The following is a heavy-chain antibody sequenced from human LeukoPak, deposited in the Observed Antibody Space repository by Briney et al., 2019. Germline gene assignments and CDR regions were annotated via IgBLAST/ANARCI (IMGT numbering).Heavy chain of an antibody. CDR1: GFTFSNAW. D-gene: IGHD3-10*01. CDR3: ARGSDGSGSYYTHYYYGMDV. Sequence: GGSLRLSSAASGFTFSNAWMSWVRQAPGKGLEWVSSISSSSSYIYYADSVKGRFTISRDNAKNSLYLQMNSLRAEDTAVYYCARGSDGSGSYYTHYYYGMDVWGQGTTVTVSS. CDR2: ISSSSSYI. J-gene: IGHJ6*02. V-gene: IGHV3-21*01.